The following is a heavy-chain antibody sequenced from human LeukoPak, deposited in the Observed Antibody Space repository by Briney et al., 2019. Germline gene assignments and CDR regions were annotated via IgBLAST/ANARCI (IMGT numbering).Heavy chain of an antibody. CDR1: GFTFSSYS. J-gene: IGHJ4*02. D-gene: IGHD1-26*01. CDR3: ARLVGATGIVDY. CDR2: ISSSSSYI. V-gene: IGHV3-21*01. Sequence: GGSLRLSCAASGFTFSSYSMNWVRQAPGKGLEWVSSISSSSSYIYYADSVKGRFTISRDNAKNSLYLQMNSLRAEDTPVYYCARLVGATGIVDYWGQGTLVTVSS.